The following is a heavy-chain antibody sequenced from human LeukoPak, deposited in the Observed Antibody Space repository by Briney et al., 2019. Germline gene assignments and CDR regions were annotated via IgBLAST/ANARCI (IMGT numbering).Heavy chain of an antibody. CDR3: ARGIVVVPAADSRAEYFQH. Sequence: PSETLSLTCAVYGGSFSGYYWSWIRQPPGKGLEWIGEINHSGSTNYNPSLKSRVTISVDTSKNQFSLKLSSVTAADTAVYYCARGIVVVPAADSRAEYFQHWGQGTLVTVSS. CDR2: INHSGST. J-gene: IGHJ1*01. V-gene: IGHV4-34*01. CDR1: GGSFSGYY. D-gene: IGHD2-2*01.